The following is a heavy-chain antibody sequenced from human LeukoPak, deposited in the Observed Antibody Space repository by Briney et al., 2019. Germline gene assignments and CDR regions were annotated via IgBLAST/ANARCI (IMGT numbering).Heavy chain of an antibody. CDR3: AKDAYFKFFKEWGGGSPTDY. J-gene: IGHJ4*02. D-gene: IGHD3-16*01. CDR2: IYSGGST. V-gene: IGHV3-66*01. Sequence: GGSLRLSCAASEFSVGSNYMTWVRQAPGKGLEWVSLIYSGGSTYYADSVKGRFTISRDNSKNTLYLQMNSLRAEDTAVYYCAKDAYFKFFKEWGGGSPTDYWGQGTLVTVSS. CDR1: EFSVGSNY.